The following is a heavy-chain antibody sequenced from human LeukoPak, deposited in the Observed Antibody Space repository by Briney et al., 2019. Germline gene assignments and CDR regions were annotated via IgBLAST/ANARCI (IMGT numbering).Heavy chain of an antibody. J-gene: IGHJ6*02. CDR1: GGTFSSYA. CDR2: IIPILGIA. CDR3: ASPRLYSSSLYGMDV. V-gene: IGHV1-69*04. Sequence: SVKVSFKASGGTFSSYAISWVRQAPGQGLEWMGRIIPILGIANYAQKFQGRVTITADKSTSTAYMELSSLRSEDTAVYYCASPRLYSSSLYGMDVWGQGTTVTVSS. D-gene: IGHD6-13*01.